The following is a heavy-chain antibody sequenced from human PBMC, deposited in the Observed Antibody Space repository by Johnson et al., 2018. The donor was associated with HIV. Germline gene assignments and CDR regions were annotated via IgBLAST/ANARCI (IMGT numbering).Heavy chain of an antibody. Sequence: QVQLVESGGGVVQPGGSLRLSCAASEFTFNNYGMHWVRQAPGKGLEWVAFIRYDGSNKYYADSVKGRFTISRDNSKNTLYLQMNSLRDEDTSVYYCARGLTMIVVVDAFDIWGQGTMVTVSS. CDR3: ARGLTMIVVVDAFDI. V-gene: IGHV3-30*02. J-gene: IGHJ3*02. CDR1: EFTFNNYG. CDR2: IRYDGSNK. D-gene: IGHD3-22*01.